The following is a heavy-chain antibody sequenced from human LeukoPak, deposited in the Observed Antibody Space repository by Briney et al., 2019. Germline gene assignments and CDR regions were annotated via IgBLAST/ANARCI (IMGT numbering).Heavy chain of an antibody. CDR1: GGSISNGGYW. V-gene: IGHV4-31*03. J-gene: IGHJ4*02. CDR3: ARVYGDYGAPADY. CDR2: IYYSGIS. D-gene: IGHD4-17*01. Sequence: SETLSLTSTVPGGSISNGGYWWSWIRQLPGKGLEYIGYIYYSGISFYNPSLKSRVAISVDTSKNQFSLKLNSVTAADSAVYYCARVYGDYGAPADYWGQGILVTVSS.